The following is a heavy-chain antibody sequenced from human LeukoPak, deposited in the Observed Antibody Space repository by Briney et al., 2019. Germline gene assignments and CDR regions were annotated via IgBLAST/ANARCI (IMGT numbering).Heavy chain of an antibody. D-gene: IGHD3-22*01. CDR3: ARFGANYYDSSGYYSRRFDY. Sequence: SETLSLTCTVSGGSISSGDYYWSWIRQPPGKGLEWIGEINHSGSTNYNPSLKSRVTISVDTSKNQFSLKLSSVTAADTAVYYCARFGANYYDSSGYYSRRFDYWGQGTLVTVSS. CDR1: GGSISSGDYY. V-gene: IGHV4-39*07. J-gene: IGHJ4*02. CDR2: INHSGST.